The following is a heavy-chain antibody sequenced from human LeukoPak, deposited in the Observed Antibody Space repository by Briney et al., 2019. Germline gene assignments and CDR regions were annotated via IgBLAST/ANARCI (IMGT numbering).Heavy chain of an antibody. CDR2: LYYSGST. CDR1: GGSIRSYY. J-gene: IGHJ4*02. CDR3: ARVDYDILTGGKYFDF. D-gene: IGHD3-9*01. V-gene: IGHV4-59*01. Sequence: SETLSLTCTVSGGSIRSYYCNWIRKPPRHGLVCIGYLYYSGSTSYNPSLKSRSTISVDTSKNQFSLKLSSVTAADTAVYYCARVDYDILTGGKYFDFWGQGTPVTVSS.